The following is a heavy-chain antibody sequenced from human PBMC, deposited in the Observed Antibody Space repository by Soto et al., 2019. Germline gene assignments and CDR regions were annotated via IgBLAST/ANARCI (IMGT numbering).Heavy chain of an antibody. CDR2: ISDSGDKT. CDR3: AKDPNDYDSSAYYVDY. V-gene: IGHV3-23*01. J-gene: IGHJ4*02. Sequence: GGSVRLSCAASGFTFSSYAMSWVRQAPGKGLEWVSAISDSGDKTYYADSVKGRFTVSRDNSKNTLYLQMNSLRAEDTAVYFCAKDPNDYDSSAYYVDYWGRGTRVTSPQ. D-gene: IGHD3-22*01. CDR1: GFTFSSYA.